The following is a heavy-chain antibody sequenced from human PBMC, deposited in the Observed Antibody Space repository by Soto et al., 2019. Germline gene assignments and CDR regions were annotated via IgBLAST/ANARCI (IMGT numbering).Heavy chain of an antibody. V-gene: IGHV1-24*01. J-gene: IGHJ6*02. CDR3: ARDPYGSGSSDYYYCGMDV. CDR1: GYTLTELS. Sequence: ASVKVSCKVSGYTLTELSMHWVRQAPGKGLEWMGGFDPEDGEAIYAQKFQGRVTMTADTSTGTAYMELSSLRSEDTAVYYCARDPYGSGSSDYYYCGMDVWGQGTTVTSP. CDR2: FDPEDGEA. D-gene: IGHD3-10*01.